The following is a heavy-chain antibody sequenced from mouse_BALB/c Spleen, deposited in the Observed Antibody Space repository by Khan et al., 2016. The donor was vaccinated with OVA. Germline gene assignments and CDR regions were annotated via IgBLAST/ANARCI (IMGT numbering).Heavy chain of an antibody. CDR3: ARPFYNGAWFAY. V-gene: IGHV2-9*02. CDR1: GFSLSNYG. Sequence: VELVESGPGLVAPSQTLSITCTVSGFSLSNYGVHWVRQPPGKGLEWLGVIWSGGTTNHNSALMSRLTISKDDSKSQVFLKMNSLQTDDTAMYYCARPFYNGAWFAYWGQGTLVTVSA. D-gene: IGHD1-3*01. J-gene: IGHJ3*01. CDR2: IWSGGTT.